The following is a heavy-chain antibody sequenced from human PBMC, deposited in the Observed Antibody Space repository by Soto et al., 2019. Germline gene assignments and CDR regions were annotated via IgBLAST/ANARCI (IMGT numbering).Heavy chain of an antibody. Sequence: SVGGVVQPGRSLRLSCAASGFIFNEYGMHWVRQAPGKGLEWVAVIWYDGSNKYYADSVKGRFTFSRDNSKNTMSLQMNSLRVEDTAVYYCARWGCSGSNCNLNQRSFDLWGQGTLVTVSS. CDR1: GFIFNEYG. D-gene: IGHD2-15*01. J-gene: IGHJ4*02. V-gene: IGHV3-33*03. CDR2: IWYDGSNK. CDR3: ARWGCSGSNCNLNQRSFDL.